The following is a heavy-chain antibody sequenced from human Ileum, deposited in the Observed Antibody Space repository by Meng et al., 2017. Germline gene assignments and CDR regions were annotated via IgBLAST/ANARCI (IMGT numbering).Heavy chain of an antibody. Sequence: QLQVQESGPGLVKPSETLSLTCTVSGGSISSSSYYWGWIRQPPGKGLEWIGSIYYGGSTYYNPSLKSRVTISVDTSTNQFSLKLISVTAADTAVYYCARRAHYGDPPRWGQGTLVTVSS. CDR1: GGSISSSSYY. CDR3: ARRAHYGDPPR. CDR2: IYYGGST. J-gene: IGHJ4*02. V-gene: IGHV4-39*01. D-gene: IGHD4-17*01.